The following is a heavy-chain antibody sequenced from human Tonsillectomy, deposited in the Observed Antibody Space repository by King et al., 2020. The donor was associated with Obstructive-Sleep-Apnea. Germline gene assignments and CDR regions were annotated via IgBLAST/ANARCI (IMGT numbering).Heavy chain of an antibody. CDR1: GFTFGDYG. J-gene: IGHJ4*02. D-gene: IGHD6-13*01. CDR3: AKVRRSATGTGYFDS. CDR2: ITWNSDNI. V-gene: IGHV3-9*01. Sequence: QLVQSGGALLQPGRSLRLSCAVSGFTFGDYGMHWVRQAPGKGLEWVSGITWNSDNIAYADSVKGRFTISRDNAKNSLYLQMNSLRAEDTALYYCAKVRRSATGTGYFDSWGQGTLVTVS.